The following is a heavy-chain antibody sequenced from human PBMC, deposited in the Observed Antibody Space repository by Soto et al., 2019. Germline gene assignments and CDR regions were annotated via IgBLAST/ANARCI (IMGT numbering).Heavy chain of an antibody. CDR1: GYTFSSYA. Sequence: SVKVSCKASGYTFSSYAISWVRQAPGQGLEWMGGIIPIFGTANYAQKFQGRVTITADESTSTAYMELSSLRSEDTAVYYCARSGRGSYYYYYGMDVWGQGTTVTVSS. V-gene: IGHV1-69*13. J-gene: IGHJ6*02. CDR3: ARSGRGSYYYYYGMDV. D-gene: IGHD3-16*01. CDR2: IIPIFGTA.